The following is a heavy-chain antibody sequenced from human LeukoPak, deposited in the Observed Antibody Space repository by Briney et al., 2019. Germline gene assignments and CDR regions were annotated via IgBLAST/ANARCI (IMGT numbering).Heavy chain of an antibody. J-gene: IGHJ4*02. CDR1: GLTISSYS. CDR2: ISSSSSTI. Sequence: GGSLRLSCAASGLTISSYSMNWVRQAPGKGLQWVSYISSSSSTIYYADSVKGRFTISRDNAKNSLYLQMNNLRVEDTAIYYCARDYTGGWNDYWGQGTLVTVSS. V-gene: IGHV3-48*01. D-gene: IGHD7-27*01. CDR3: ARDYTGGWNDY.